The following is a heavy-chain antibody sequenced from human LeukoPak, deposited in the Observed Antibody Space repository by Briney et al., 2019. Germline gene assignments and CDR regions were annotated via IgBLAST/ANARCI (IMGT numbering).Heavy chain of an antibody. CDR1: GFTFNSYS. J-gene: IGHJ5*02. D-gene: IGHD4-23*01. V-gene: IGHV3-30-3*01. CDR2: ISYDGSNK. CDR3: ARDGKSIGNNWFDP. Sequence: GRSLRLSCAASGFTFNSYSMHWVRQAPGKGLEWVAVISYDGSNKYYADSVKGRFTISRDNPKNTLYLQVNSLRAEDTAVYYCARDGKSIGNNWFDPWGQGTLVTVSS.